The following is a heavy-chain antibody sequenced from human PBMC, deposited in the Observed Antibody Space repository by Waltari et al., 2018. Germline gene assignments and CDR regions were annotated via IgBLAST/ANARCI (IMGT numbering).Heavy chain of an antibody. Sequence: VQLVESGGGLVQPGGSLRLSCAASGLSVSRNYMNWVRQAPGKGLEWVSVIYSGGTTYYADSVKGRFTISRDNSKNTLNLQMNSLRGEDTAVYYCARSPNGGNHFDYWGQGTLVTVSS. D-gene: IGHD2-15*01. V-gene: IGHV3-66*02. CDR1: GLSVSRNY. J-gene: IGHJ4*02. CDR2: IYSGGTT. CDR3: ARSPNGGNHFDY.